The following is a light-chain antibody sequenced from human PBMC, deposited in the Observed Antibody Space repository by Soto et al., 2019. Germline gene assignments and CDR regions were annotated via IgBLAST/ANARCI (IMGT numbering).Light chain of an antibody. V-gene: IGKV3-15*01. CDR2: GES. J-gene: IGKJ1*01. Sequence: EIDMTPSPATLSLAPCEGGTLSCSASESVSTNLAWYQQKAGQAPRLLIYGESTGDTGIPARFSGSGSGTEFTLTISGLQSEDFAVYYCQQYSIWRTFGQGTKV. CDR3: QQYSIWRT. CDR1: ESVSTN.